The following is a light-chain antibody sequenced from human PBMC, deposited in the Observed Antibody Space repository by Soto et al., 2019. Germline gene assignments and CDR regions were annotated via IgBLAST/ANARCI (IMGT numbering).Light chain of an antibody. V-gene: IGKV3-15*01. J-gene: IGKJ2*01. CDR1: QSVSSN. CDR3: QQYNNWPLMYT. Sequence: EIVMTQSPATLSVSPGERATLSCRASQSVSSNLAWYQQKPGQAPRLLIYGASTRPTGIPARFSGSGSGTEFTLTISSPQSEDFAVYYCQQYNNWPLMYTFGQGNKLEIK. CDR2: GAS.